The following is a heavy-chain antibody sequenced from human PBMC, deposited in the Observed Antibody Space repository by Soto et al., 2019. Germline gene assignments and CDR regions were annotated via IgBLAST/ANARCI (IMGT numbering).Heavy chain of an antibody. D-gene: IGHD5-12*01. J-gene: IGHJ4*02. CDR1: GFSFSNAW. CDR3: AREGSGYNF. V-gene: IGHV3-15*01. Sequence: GGSLRLSCAASGFSFSNAWMIWVRQAPGKGLEWLGHIKKKTDGGTADYAAPVKGRFTISRDDSKNTLYLQMNSLRTEDTAVYYCAREGSGYNFWGQGTQVTVSS. CDR2: IKKKTDGGTA.